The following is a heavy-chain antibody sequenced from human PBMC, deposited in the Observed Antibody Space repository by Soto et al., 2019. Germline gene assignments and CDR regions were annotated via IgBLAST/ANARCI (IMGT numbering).Heavy chain of an antibody. J-gene: IGHJ4*02. D-gene: IGHD3-3*01. V-gene: IGHV1-69*02. CDR3: ARGSTLVDFWSGYLDY. CDR1: VGTFSSYT. Sequence: SVKVSCKGSVGTFSSYTISWVRQAPGQGLEWMGRIIPILGIANYAQKFQGRVTITADKSTSTAYMELSSLRSEDTAVYYCARGSTLVDFWSGYLDYWGQGTLVTVSS. CDR2: IIPILGIA.